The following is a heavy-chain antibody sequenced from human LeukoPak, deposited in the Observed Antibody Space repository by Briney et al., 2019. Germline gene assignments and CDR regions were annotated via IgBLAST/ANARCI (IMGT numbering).Heavy chain of an antibody. Sequence: ASVKVSCKASGYTFTSYYMHWVRQAPGQGLEWMGIINPSGGSTSYAQKFQGRVTMTRDMSTSTVYMELSSLRSEDTAVYYCARDGELTYPNYYYYMDVWGKGTTVTVSS. CDR1: GYTFTSYY. D-gene: IGHD1-26*01. CDR2: INPSGGST. V-gene: IGHV1-46*01. CDR3: ARDGELTYPNYYYYMDV. J-gene: IGHJ6*03.